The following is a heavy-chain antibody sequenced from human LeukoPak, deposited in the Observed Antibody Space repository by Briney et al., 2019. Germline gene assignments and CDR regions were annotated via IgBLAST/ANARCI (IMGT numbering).Heavy chain of an antibody. CDR2: INPNSGGT. V-gene: IGHV1-2*02. J-gene: IGHJ4*02. CDR3: ARELPGPRFFDY. CDR1: GYTFTGYY. Sequence: ASVKVSCKASGYTFTGYYMHWVRQAPGQGLEWMGWINPNSGGTNYAQKFQGRVAMTRDTSISTAYMELSRLRSDDTAVYYCARELPGPRFFDYWGQGTLVTVSS.